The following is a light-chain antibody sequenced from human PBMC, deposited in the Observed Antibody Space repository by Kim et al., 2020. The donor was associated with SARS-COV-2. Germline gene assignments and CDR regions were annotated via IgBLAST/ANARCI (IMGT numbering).Light chain of an antibody. V-gene: IGKV1-33*01. CDR3: QQYDVLPYT. CDR2: DTS. CDR1: EDISNH. Sequence: ASVGDRVTITCQASEDISNHLNWYQQKPGKAPKLLIFDTSNLEAGVPSAFSGSGSGTDFTFTISSLQPEDIATYYCQQYDVLPYTFGQGTKLEI. J-gene: IGKJ2*01.